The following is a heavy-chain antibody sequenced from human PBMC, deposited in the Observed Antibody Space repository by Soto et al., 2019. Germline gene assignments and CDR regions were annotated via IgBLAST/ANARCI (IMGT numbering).Heavy chain of an antibody. CDR2: IYYDGGT. Sequence: QVQLQESGPGLVKSSQTLSLTCTVSGGSISSGDYHWSWIRQPPGKGLEWIGYIYYDGGTYYNPSLRSRLTISLDTSKNQFSLKLTTVTAADTAVYFCARDSFNYYYGMDVWGQGTTVTVSS. V-gene: IGHV4-30-4*01. J-gene: IGHJ6*02. CDR1: GGSISSGDYH. CDR3: ARDSFNYYYGMDV.